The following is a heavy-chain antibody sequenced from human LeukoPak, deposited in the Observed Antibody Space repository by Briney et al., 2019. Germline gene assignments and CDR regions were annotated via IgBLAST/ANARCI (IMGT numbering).Heavy chain of an antibody. Sequence: SVKVSCKASGGTFSSYAISWVRQAPGQGLEWMGGNIPIFGTANYAQKFQGRVTITADESTSTAYVELSSLRSEDTAVYYCARVKRGYCSSTSCSNWFDPWGQGTLVTVSS. CDR2: NIPIFGTA. D-gene: IGHD2-2*01. V-gene: IGHV1-69*01. CDR1: GGTFSSYA. CDR3: ARVKRGYCSSTSCSNWFDP. J-gene: IGHJ5*02.